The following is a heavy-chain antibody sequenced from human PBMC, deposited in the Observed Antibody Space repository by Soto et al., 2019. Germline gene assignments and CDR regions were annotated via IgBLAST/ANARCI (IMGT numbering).Heavy chain of an antibody. J-gene: IGHJ5*02. Sequence: QLQLQESGPGLVKPSETLSLTCTVSGGSISSSSYYWGWIRQPPGKGLEWIGSIYYSGSTYYNPSLKSRVTISVDTSKNQFSMKLSSVTAADTAVYYCARQVGVVRGVLTAQGNWFDPWGQGTLVTVSS. D-gene: IGHD3-10*01. V-gene: IGHV4-39*01. CDR3: ARQVGVVRGVLTAQGNWFDP. CDR1: GGSISSSSYY. CDR2: IYYSGST.